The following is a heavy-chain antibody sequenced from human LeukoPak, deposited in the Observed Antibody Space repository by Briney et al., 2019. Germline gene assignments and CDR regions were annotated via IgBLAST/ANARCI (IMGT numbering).Heavy chain of an antibody. Sequence: ASVKVSCTASGYTFTGYYMYWVRQAPGQGLGWMGRIKPNSGGTNYAQKFQGRVTMTRATSISTAYMELSRLRSDDTAVYYCARGSHFRTTVTTRDFDYWGQGTLVTVSS. CDR2: IKPNSGGT. CDR3: ARGSHFRTTVTTRDFDY. D-gene: IGHD4-11*01. CDR1: GYTFTGYY. J-gene: IGHJ4*02. V-gene: IGHV1-2*02.